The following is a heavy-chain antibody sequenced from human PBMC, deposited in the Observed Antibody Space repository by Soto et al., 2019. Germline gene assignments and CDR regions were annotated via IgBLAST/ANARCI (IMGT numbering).Heavy chain of an antibody. D-gene: IGHD3-3*01. Sequence: GASVKVSCKASGYTFTGYYMHWGRQAPGQGLEWMGWINPNSGGTNYAQKFQGWVTMTRDTSISTAYMELSRLRSDDTAVYYCARGNELRFLEWFQNWFDPWGQGTLVTVSS. CDR2: INPNSGGT. CDR1: GYTFTGYY. V-gene: IGHV1-2*04. CDR3: ARGNELRFLEWFQNWFDP. J-gene: IGHJ5*02.